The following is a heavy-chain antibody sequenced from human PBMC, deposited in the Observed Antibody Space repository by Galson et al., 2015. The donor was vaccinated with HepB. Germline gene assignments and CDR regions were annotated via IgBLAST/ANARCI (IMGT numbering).Heavy chain of an antibody. CDR1: GFTFSTYT. D-gene: IGHD6-19*01. J-gene: IGHJ1*01. Sequence: SLRLSCAASGFTFSTYTMNWVRQAPGKGLEWVSSISSSSGYIYYADSVKGRFTISRDNAKNSLYLQMNSLRAEDTAMYYCARVYNSGWYERAEYFQHWGQGTLVTVSS. CDR2: ISSSSGYI. CDR3: ARVYNSGWYERAEYFQH. V-gene: IGHV3-21*03.